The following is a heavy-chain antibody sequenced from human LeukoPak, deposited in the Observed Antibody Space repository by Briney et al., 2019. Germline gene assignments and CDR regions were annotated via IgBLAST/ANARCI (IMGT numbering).Heavy chain of an antibody. J-gene: IGHJ3*02. CDR3: AKDLEDTAMIRRPFDI. V-gene: IGHV3-23*01. Sequence: GGSLRLSCVASGLTFSTYAMSWVRQAPGKGLEWVSGISGSGGSTPYADSVKGRFTISRDNSKNTLYLQMNSLRAEDTAVYYCAKDLEDTAMIRRPFDIWGQGTMVTVSS. CDR2: ISGSGGST. CDR1: GLTFSTYA. D-gene: IGHD5-18*01.